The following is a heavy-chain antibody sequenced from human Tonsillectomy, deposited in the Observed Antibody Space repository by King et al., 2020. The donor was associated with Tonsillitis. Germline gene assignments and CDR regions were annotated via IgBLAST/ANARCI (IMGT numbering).Heavy chain of an antibody. CDR2: ISSSGSAI. CDR3: ARYYGSGTYLDY. V-gene: IGHV3-48*03. Sequence: QLVQSGGGLVQPGGSLRLSCAASGFTFSSYEMNWVRQAPGKGLEWVSYISSSGSAIFYADSVKGRFTISRDNAKNSLYLQMNSLRAEDTALYYCARYYGSGTYLDYWDQGTLVTVSS. D-gene: IGHD3-10*01. CDR1: GFTFSSYE. J-gene: IGHJ4*02.